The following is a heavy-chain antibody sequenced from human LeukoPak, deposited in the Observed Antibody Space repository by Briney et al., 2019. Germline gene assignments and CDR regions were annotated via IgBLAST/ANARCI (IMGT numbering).Heavy chain of an antibody. Sequence: PSETLSLTCTVSGGSISSGNYYWSWIRQAAGKGLEWIGRIHTSGDTNYNPSLKSRVTISVDKSKNQFSLKLSSVTAADTAVYYCARRGVGYSYGHDYWGQETLVTVYS. CDR2: IHTSGDT. CDR3: ARRGVGYSYGHDY. CDR1: GGSISSGNYY. J-gene: IGHJ4*02. D-gene: IGHD5-18*01. V-gene: IGHV4-61*02.